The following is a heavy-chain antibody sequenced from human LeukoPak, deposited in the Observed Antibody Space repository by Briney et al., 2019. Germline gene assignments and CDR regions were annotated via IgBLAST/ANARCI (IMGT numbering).Heavy chain of an antibody. Sequence: GGSLRLSCAASGFTFSSYAMHWVRQAPGKGLEWVAVISYDGSNKYYADSVKGRFTISRDNSKNTLYLQMNSLRAEDTAVYYCARGSSIVGATHDYWGQGTLVTVSS. J-gene: IGHJ4*02. V-gene: IGHV3-30*04. CDR2: ISYDGSNK. D-gene: IGHD1-26*01. CDR1: GFTFSSYA. CDR3: ARGSSIVGATHDY.